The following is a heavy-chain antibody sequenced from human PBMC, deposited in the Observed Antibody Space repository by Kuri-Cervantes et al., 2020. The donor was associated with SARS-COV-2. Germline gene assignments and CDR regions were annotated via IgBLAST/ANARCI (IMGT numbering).Heavy chain of an antibody. Sequence: GGSLRLSCAASGFSFSSYAMSWVRQAPGKGLEWVSVISGSGTGAYYADSVKGRFTISRDNSKNTLYLQMNSLRAEDTAVYFCAKDPTATTEYYYAMDAWGQGTTVTVSS. J-gene: IGHJ6*02. D-gene: IGHD1-7*01. CDR2: ISGSGTGA. CDR3: AKDPTATTEYYYAMDA. CDR1: GFSFSSYA. V-gene: IGHV3-23*01.